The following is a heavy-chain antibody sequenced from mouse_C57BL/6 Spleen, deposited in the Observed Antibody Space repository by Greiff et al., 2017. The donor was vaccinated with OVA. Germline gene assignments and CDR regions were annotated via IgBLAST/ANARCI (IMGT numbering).Heavy chain of an antibody. J-gene: IGHJ3*01. D-gene: IGHD1-1*01. V-gene: IGHV1-5*01. CDR2: IYPGNSDT. CDR1: GYTFTSYW. Sequence: EVQLQQSGTVLARPGASVKMSCKTSGYTFTSYWMHWVKQRPGQGLEWIGAIYPGNSDTSYNQKFKGKAKLTAVTSASTAYMELSSLTNEDSSVYYCTRLYGSRETKFAYWGQGTLVTVSA. CDR3: TRLYGSRETKFAY.